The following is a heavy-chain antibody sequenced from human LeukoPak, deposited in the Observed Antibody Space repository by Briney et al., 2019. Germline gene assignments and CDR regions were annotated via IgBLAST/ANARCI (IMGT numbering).Heavy chain of an antibody. Sequence: SETLSLTCTVSGYSISSGYYWGWIRQPPGKGLEWIGSIYHSGSTYYNPSLKSRVTISVDTSKNQFSLKLSSVTAADTAVYYCAREGDILTGYYRIYYFDYWGQGTLVTVSS. CDR1: GYSISSGYY. V-gene: IGHV4-38-2*02. CDR3: AREGDILTGYYRIYYFDY. D-gene: IGHD3-9*01. CDR2: IYHSGST. J-gene: IGHJ4*02.